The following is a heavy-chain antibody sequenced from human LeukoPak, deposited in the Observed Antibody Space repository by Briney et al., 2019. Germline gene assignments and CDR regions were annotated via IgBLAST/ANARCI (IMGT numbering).Heavy chain of an antibody. CDR3: ARERTGFGGCDH. CDR2: IYCIWNT. J-gene: IGHJ4*02. Sequence: SETLSLTCTVSGGSISSQYWSWIRQPPGKGLEWVGYIYCIWNTKYNPSLQSRVTISVDTSNNKSSLNLSSVTDADTAVYYCARERTGFGGCDHRGQGTLVTVCS. V-gene: IGHV4-59*11. D-gene: IGHD3-10*01. CDR1: GGSISSQY.